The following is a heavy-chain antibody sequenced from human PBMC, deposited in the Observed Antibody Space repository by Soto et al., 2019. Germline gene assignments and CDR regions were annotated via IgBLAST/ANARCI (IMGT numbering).Heavy chain of an antibody. J-gene: IGHJ4*02. CDR3: ATPQDYDRCLDS. D-gene: IGHD4-17*01. CDR2: INVGNGNT. Sequence: VSVKVCCNTPGYTYARCNIHSVRQVPGQRLEWRGWINVGNGNTRYSQKFQGRLTLTRDTPGNTAYLELNSLISEDTAVYYGATPQDYDRCLDSWGQGTLVPVPS. CDR1: GYTYARCN. V-gene: IGHV1-3*01.